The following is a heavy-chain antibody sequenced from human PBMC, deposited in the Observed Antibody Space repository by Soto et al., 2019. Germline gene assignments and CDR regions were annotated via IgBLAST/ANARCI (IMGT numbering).Heavy chain of an antibody. D-gene: IGHD2-15*01. Sequence: QVQLVQSGAEVKKPGSSVKVSCKASGGTFSSYTISWVRQAPGHRLQWMGRIIPIIGIANYAQQFQGRVTITADKSTSTAYMDLSSLRSEDTAVYYCARPSDGYCSGGNCYSGMDVWVQGTTVTVSS. CDR2: IIPIIGIA. CDR3: ARPSDGYCSGGNCYSGMDV. CDR1: GGTFSSYT. V-gene: IGHV1-69*02. J-gene: IGHJ6*02.